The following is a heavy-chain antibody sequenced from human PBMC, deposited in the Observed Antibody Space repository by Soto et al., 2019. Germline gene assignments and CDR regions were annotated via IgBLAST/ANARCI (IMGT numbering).Heavy chain of an antibody. CDR2: IIPVFGTP. V-gene: IGHV1-69*06. J-gene: IGHJ4*02. CDR3: ARGGALSTSWYWGDGLDS. CDR1: GYSFSSHA. D-gene: IGHD6-13*01. Sequence: QVQLEQSGSEVKKSGSSVKVSCKASGYSFSSHAITWVRQAPGQGLEWMGGIIPVFGTPSYAQKFQGRVTISADKSTNTSYLEVRSLRSEDTAVYYCARGGALSTSWYWGDGLDSWGQGTQVTVSS.